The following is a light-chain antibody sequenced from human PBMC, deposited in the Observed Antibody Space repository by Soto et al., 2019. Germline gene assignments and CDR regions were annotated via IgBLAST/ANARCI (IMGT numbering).Light chain of an antibody. V-gene: IGLV1-47*01. CDR1: SSNIGSNF. CDR2: RND. CDR3: AAWDDSLSGPV. Sequence: QAVVTQPPSASGTPEQSVTISCSGSSSNIGSNFVYWFQQLPGTAPKLLMFRNDHRPSGVPDRFSGSKSGTSASLAISGLRSDDEADYYCAAWDDSLSGPVFGGGTKLTVL. J-gene: IGLJ3*02.